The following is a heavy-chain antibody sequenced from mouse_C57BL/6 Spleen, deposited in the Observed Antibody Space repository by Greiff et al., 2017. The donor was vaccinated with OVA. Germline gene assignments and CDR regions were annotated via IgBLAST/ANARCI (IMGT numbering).Heavy chain of an antibody. CDR1: GYTFTSYW. V-gene: IGHV1-64*01. CDR2: IHPNSGST. Sequence: QVQLKQPGAELVKPGASVKLSCKASGYTFTSYWMHWVKQRPGQGLEWIGMIHPNSGSTNYNEKFKSKATLTVDKSSSTAYMQLSSLTSEDSAVYYCAAYYSNYENAMDYWGQGTSVTVSS. J-gene: IGHJ4*01. CDR3: AAYYSNYENAMDY. D-gene: IGHD2-5*01.